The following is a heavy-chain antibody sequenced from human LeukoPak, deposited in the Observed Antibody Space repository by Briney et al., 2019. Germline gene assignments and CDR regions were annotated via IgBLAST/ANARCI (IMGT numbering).Heavy chain of an antibody. CDR3: AKVRRHQDIVATSSYYFDY. Sequence: GGSLRLSCAASGFTFSSYAMSWVRQAPGKGLEWVSAISGSGGSTYYADSVKGRFTISRDNSKNTLYLQMNSLRAEDTAVYYCAKVRRHQDIVATSSYYFDYWGQGTLVTVSS. CDR1: GFTFSSYA. CDR2: ISGSGGST. D-gene: IGHD5-12*01. J-gene: IGHJ4*02. V-gene: IGHV3-23*01.